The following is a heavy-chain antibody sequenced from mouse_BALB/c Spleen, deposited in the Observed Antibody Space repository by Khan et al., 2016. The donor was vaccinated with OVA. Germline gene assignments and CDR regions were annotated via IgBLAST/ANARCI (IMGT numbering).Heavy chain of an antibody. CDR3: ARRYRYDGAWFAY. Sequence: LEVSGAELVRPGTSVKVSCKASGYAFTNYLIEWVKQRPGQGLEWIGVINPGSGGTNYNEKFKGKATLTADKSSSTAYMQLSSLTSDDSAVYFCARRYRYDGAWFAYWGQGTLVTGSA. D-gene: IGHD2-14*01. V-gene: IGHV1-54*01. J-gene: IGHJ3*01. CDR2: INPGSGGT. CDR1: GYAFTNYL.